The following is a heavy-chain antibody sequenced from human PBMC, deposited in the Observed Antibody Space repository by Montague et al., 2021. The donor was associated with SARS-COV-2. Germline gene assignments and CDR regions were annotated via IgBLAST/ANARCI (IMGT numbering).Heavy chain of an antibody. CDR2: IYTSGST. Sequence: TLSLTCTVSGGSISSGSYYWSWIRQPAGKGLEWIGRIYTSGSTNYNPSLKSRVTISVDTSNNQFSLKLSSVTAADTAVYYCARVVGFDFDYWGQGTLVTVSS. CDR1: GGSISSGSYY. J-gene: IGHJ4*02. CDR3: ARVVGFDFDY. D-gene: IGHD2-21*01. V-gene: IGHV4-61*02.